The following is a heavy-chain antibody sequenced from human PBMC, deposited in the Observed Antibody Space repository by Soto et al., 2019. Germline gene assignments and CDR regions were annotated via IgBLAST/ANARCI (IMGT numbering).Heavy chain of an antibody. CDR2: IIPIFGTA. CDR3: ARGRGYQLLTAFDI. CDR1: GGTFSSYA. J-gene: IGHJ3*02. Sequence: ASVKVSCKASGGTFSSYAISWVRQAPGQGLEWMGGIIPIFGTANYAQKFQGRVTITADKSTSTAYMELSSLRSEDTAVYYCARGRGYQLLTAFDIWRQGTMVTVSS. D-gene: IGHD2-2*01. V-gene: IGHV1-69*06.